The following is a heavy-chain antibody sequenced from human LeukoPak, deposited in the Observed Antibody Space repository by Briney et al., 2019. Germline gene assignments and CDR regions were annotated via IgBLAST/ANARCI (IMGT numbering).Heavy chain of an antibody. CDR2: ISGSGGST. Sequence: PGGSLRLSCAASGFTFSSYAMSWVRQAPGKGLEWVSAISGSGGSTYYADSVKGRFTISRDNSKNTLYLQMNSLRAEDTAVYYCAKKTVILGGMATIDYWGQGTLVTVSS. CDR1: GFTFSSYA. CDR3: AKKTVILGGMATIDY. D-gene: IGHD5-24*01. J-gene: IGHJ4*02. V-gene: IGHV3-23*01.